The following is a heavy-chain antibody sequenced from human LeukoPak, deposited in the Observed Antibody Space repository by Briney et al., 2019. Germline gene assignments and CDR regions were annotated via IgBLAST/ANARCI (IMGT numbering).Heavy chain of an antibody. CDR2: IIPIFGTA. CDR1: GGTFSSYA. Sequence: SVKVSCKASGGTFSSYAISWVRQAPGQGLEWMGRIIPIFGTANYAQKFQGRVTITTDESTSTAYMELSSLRSEDTAVYYCAREPELWFGELLPCYFDYWGQGTLVTVSS. CDR3: AREPELWFGELLPCYFDY. J-gene: IGHJ4*02. V-gene: IGHV1-69*05. D-gene: IGHD3-10*01.